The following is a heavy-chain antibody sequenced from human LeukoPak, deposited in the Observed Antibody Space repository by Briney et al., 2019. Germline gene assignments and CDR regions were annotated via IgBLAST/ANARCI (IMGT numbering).Heavy chain of an antibody. CDR2: VYSGGST. CDR1: GFTVSSNY. Sequence: GGSLRLSCAVSGFTVSSNYMNWVRQAPGKGLEWVSVVYSGGSTYYADSVRGRFTISRDNSKNTLYLQMNSLRAEDTAVYYCARGEDYGDYFDCWGQGTLVTVSS. CDR3: ARGEDYGDYFDC. V-gene: IGHV3-53*01. D-gene: IGHD4-17*01. J-gene: IGHJ4*02.